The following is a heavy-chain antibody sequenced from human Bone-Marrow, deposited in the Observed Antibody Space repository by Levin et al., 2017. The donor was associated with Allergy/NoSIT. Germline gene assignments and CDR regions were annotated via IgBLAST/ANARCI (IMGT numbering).Heavy chain of an antibody. Sequence: ASVKISCKASGGTFSSYAISWVRQAPGQGLEWMGGIIPIFGTANYAQKFQGRVTITADESTSTAYMELSSLRSEDTAVYYCATGGRTRGPYWRNWFDPWGQGTLVTVSS. J-gene: IGHJ5*02. CDR1: GGTFSSYA. CDR2: IIPIFGTA. CDR3: ATGGRTRGPYWRNWFDP. V-gene: IGHV1-69*13. D-gene: IGHD1-1*01.